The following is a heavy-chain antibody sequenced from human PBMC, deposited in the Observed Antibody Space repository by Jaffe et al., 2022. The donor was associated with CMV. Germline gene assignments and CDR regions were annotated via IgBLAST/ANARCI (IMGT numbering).Heavy chain of an antibody. CDR2: IYSAGGT. CDR3: ARDSRGPSQ. J-gene: IGHJ4*02. D-gene: IGHD5-12*01. CDR1: GFSVSSNY. Sequence: EEQLVESGGGSIQPGGSLRLSCAASGFSVSSNYMSWVRQAPGKGLEWVSVIYSAGGTYYADSVKGRFTVSRDSSKNTLYLQMNNLRGDDTATYYCARDSRGPSQWGQGTLVTVSS. V-gene: IGHV3-53*01.